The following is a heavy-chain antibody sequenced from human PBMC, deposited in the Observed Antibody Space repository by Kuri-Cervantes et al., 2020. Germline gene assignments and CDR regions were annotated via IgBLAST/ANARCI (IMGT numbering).Heavy chain of an antibody. V-gene: IGHV3-23*01. CDR2: IRGGSGST. Sequence: GGSLRLSCVASGFTFSSYWMNWVRQAPGKGLEWVSAIRGGSGSTFYADSAKGRFTISRDNSKNTLYLQMNSLRAEDTAVYYCARVVWYGGNSAACDYWGQGTLVTVSS. D-gene: IGHD4-23*01. CDR1: GFTFSSYW. CDR3: ARVVWYGGNSAACDY. J-gene: IGHJ4*02.